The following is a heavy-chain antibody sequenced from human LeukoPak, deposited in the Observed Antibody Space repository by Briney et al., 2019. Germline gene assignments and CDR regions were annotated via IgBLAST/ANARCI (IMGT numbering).Heavy chain of an antibody. CDR1: GFTFSDYY. CDR2: ISSGSTI. CDR3: ARVTHSGGDWRHDY. D-gene: IGHD2-21*02. J-gene: IGHJ4*02. V-gene: IGHV3-11*04. Sequence: GGSLRLSCAASGFTFSDYYMSWIRQAPGKGLEWVSYISSGSTIYYSDSVKGRFTISRDNAKNSLYLQINSLRAEDTAVYYCARVTHSGGDWRHDYWGQGTLVTVSS.